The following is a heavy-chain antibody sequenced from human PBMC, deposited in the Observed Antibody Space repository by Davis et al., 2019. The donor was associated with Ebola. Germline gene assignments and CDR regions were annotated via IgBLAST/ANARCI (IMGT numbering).Heavy chain of an antibody. CDR1: GFTFSTYW. D-gene: IGHD6-19*01. CDR2: ISSSSSYI. Sequence: GGSLRLSCAASGFTFSTYWMSWVRQAPGKGLEWVSSISSSSSYIYYADSVKGRFTISRDNAKNSLYLQMNSLRAEDTAVYYCASLIAVAGITFYWYFDLWGRGTLVTVSS. J-gene: IGHJ2*01. V-gene: IGHV3-21*01. CDR3: ASLIAVAGITFYWYFDL.